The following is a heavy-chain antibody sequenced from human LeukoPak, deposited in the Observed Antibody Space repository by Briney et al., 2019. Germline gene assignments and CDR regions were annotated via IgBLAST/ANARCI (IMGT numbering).Heavy chain of an antibody. Sequence: GGSLRLSCAASGFTFSSYAMSWVRQAPGKGLEWVSAISGSGGSTYYADYVKGRFTISRDNSKNTLYLQMNSLRAEDTAVYYCAKGSSPLEVMVYASDYWGQGTLVTVSS. V-gene: IGHV3-23*01. D-gene: IGHD2-8*01. J-gene: IGHJ4*02. CDR3: AKGSSPLEVMVYASDY. CDR2: ISGSGGST. CDR1: GFTFSSYA.